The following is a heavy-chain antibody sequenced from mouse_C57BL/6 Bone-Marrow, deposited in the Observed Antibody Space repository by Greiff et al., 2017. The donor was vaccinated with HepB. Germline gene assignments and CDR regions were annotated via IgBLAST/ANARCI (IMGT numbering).Heavy chain of an antibody. CDR1: GFNIKDDY. V-gene: IGHV14-4*01. CDR2: IDPDNGDT. D-gene: IGHD1-1*01. J-gene: IGHJ4*01. CDR3: TTYTKVVAGNAMDY. Sequence: EVQLQQSGAELVRPGASVKLSCTASGFNIKDDYMHWVKQRPEQGLEWIGWIDPDNGDTEYASKFQGKATITADTSSNTAYLQLSSLTSEDTAVYYCTTYTKVVAGNAMDYWGQGTSVTVSS.